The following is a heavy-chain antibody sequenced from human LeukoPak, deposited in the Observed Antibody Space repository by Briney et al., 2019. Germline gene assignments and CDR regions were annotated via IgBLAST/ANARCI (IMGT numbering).Heavy chain of an antibody. CDR1: RGTFTKYG. J-gene: IGHJ4*02. Sequence: SVKVSCKASRGTFTKYGFNWLRLVPGEGLEWMGTVVPMYGGSYYSPKFEGRVTITADKSTDTTYMELTSLRSEDTALYYCARTFLDIIKGDQNYFDFWGQGTLVTVSS. D-gene: IGHD3/OR15-3a*01. V-gene: IGHV1-69*04. CDR2: VVPMYGGS. CDR3: ARTFLDIIKGDQNYFDF.